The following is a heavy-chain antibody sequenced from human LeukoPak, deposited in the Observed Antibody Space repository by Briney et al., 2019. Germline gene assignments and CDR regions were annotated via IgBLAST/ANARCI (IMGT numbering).Heavy chain of an antibody. J-gene: IGHJ6*02. CDR3: ARDRAAAGYYYYYYGMDV. CDR2: ISGSGGST. CDR1: GFTFSSYA. Sequence: GGSLRLSCAASGFTFSSYAMSWVRQAPGKGLEWVSAISGSGGSTYYADSVKGRFTISRDNSKNTLYLQMNSLRAEDTAVYYCARDRAAAGYYYYYYGMDVWGQGTTVTVSS. V-gene: IGHV3-23*01. D-gene: IGHD6-13*01.